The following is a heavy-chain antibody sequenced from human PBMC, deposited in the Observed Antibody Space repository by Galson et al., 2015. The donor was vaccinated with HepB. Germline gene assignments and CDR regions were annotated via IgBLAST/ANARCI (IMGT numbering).Heavy chain of an antibody. V-gene: IGHV3-7*03. D-gene: IGHD4-17*01. CDR2: IKQDGSEK. CDR3: ARQLTVTADDAFDI. Sequence: SLRLSCAASGFTFSSYWMSWVRQAPGKGLEWVANIKQDGSEKYYVDSVKGRFTISRDNAKNSLYLQMNSLRAEDTAVYYCARQLTVTADDAFDIWGQGTMVTVSS. CDR1: GFTFSSYW. J-gene: IGHJ3*02.